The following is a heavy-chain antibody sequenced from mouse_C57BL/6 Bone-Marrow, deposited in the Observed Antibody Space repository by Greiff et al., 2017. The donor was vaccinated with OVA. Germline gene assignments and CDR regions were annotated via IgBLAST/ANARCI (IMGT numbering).Heavy chain of an antibody. CDR2: SRNKANDYTT. Sequence: DVQLVESGGGLVQSGRSLRLSCATSGFTFSDFYMEWVRQAPGKGLEWIAASRNKANDYTTEYSASVKGRFIVSRDTSQSILYLQMNALRAEDTAIYYCARDAGRYFDVWGTGTTVTVSS. J-gene: IGHJ1*03. CDR1: GFTFSDFY. V-gene: IGHV7-1*01. CDR3: ARDAGRYFDV.